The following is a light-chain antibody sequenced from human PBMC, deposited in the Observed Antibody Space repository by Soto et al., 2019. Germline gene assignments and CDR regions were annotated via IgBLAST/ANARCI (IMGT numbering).Light chain of an antibody. CDR2: PAS. CDR1: QSVSSNY. V-gene: IGKV3-20*01. CDR3: PKYDSAFT. Sequence: EIGLTQSPGTLSLSPGERATLSCRASQSVSSNYLAWYQHKPGQGPRLLIYPASSRATGIPARFRGGGSGRDLSRTSSRLETEVFALYYGPKYDSAFTFGPGTKVEI. J-gene: IGKJ3*01.